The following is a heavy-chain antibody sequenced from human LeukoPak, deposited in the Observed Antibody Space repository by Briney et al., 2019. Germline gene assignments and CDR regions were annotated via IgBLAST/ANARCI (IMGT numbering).Heavy chain of an antibody. Sequence: GGSLRLSCAASGFTLSSYGMHWVRQAPGKGLEWVAVISYDGSNKYYADSVKGRFTISRDNSKNTLYLQMNSLRAEDTAVYYCAKARAIRGAFDYWGQGTLVTVSS. CDR1: GFTLSSYG. V-gene: IGHV3-30*18. CDR2: ISYDGSNK. D-gene: IGHD2-2*02. J-gene: IGHJ4*02. CDR3: AKARAIRGAFDY.